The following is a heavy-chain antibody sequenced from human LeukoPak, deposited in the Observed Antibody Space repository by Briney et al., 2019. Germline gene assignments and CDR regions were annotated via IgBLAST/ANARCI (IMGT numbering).Heavy chain of an antibody. CDR1: GYTFTSYD. CDR2: MNPNSGNT. V-gene: IGHV1-8*01. D-gene: IGHD3-22*01. Sequence: ASVKVSCKASGYTFTSYDINWVRQATGQGLEWMGWMNPNSGNTGYAQKFQGRVTMTRNTSISTACMELSSLRSEDTAVYYCARCRYYYDSSGYYLDAFDIWGQGTMVTVSS. J-gene: IGHJ3*02. CDR3: ARCRYYYDSSGYYLDAFDI.